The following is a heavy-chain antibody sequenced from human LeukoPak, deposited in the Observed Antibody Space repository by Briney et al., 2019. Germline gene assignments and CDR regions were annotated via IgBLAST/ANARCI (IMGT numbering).Heavy chain of an antibody. J-gene: IGHJ4*02. CDR1: GFTVSSTY. Sequence: GGSLRLSCAASGFTVSSTYMHWVRQAPGKGLERVSVIYSGGTTYYADSVKGRFTISRDHSKNTLYLQMSSLRAEDTAVYYCARMNYVSSGWGAPFDYWGQGTLVTVSS. CDR2: IYSGGTT. D-gene: IGHD1-7*01. CDR3: ARMNYVSSGWGAPFDY. V-gene: IGHV3-53*01.